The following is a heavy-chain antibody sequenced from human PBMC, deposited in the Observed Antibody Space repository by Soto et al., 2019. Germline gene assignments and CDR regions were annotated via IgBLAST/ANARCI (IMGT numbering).Heavy chain of an antibody. CDR1: GGSISSGGYY. D-gene: IGHD4-17*01. CDR3: ARDSRVTTLGY. Sequence: PSETLSLTCTVPGGSISSGGYYWSWIRQHPGKGXEXIXXXYXSXXXYXXXXLKSRVTISVDTSKNQFSLELSSVTAADTAVYYCARDSRVTTLGYWGQGTLVTVSS. CDR2: XYXSXXX. J-gene: IGHJ4*02. V-gene: IGHV4-31*03.